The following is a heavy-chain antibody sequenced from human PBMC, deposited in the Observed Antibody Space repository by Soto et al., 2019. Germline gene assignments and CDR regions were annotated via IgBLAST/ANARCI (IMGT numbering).Heavy chain of an antibody. D-gene: IGHD6-13*01. V-gene: IGHV3-7*01. CDR1: GFTFSSYW. CDR3: ARALGIAEAEYYYGMDV. J-gene: IGHJ6*02. Sequence: EVQLVESGGGLVQPGGSLRLSCAASGFTFSSYWMSWVRQAPGKGLEWVANIKQDGSGKYYVDSVKGRFTIASDNAKNSLYLQMNSLRAEDTDVDSRARALGIAEAEYYYGMDVWGQGTTVTVSS. CDR2: IKQDGSGK.